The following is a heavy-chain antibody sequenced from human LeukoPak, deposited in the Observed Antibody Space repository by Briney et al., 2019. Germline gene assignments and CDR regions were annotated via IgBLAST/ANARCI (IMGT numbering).Heavy chain of an antibody. CDR1: GYTFSGYY. J-gene: IGHJ4*02. Sequence: ASVKVSCKASGYTFSGYYIHWVRQAPGQGLEWMGWINPNSGGTNYAQKFQGRVTMTGDTPISTAYMEVTRLRFDDTAVYYCARTYSGYDLGDFEYWGQGTPVTVSS. D-gene: IGHD5-12*01. CDR3: ARTYSGYDLGDFEY. V-gene: IGHV1-2*02. CDR2: INPNSGGT.